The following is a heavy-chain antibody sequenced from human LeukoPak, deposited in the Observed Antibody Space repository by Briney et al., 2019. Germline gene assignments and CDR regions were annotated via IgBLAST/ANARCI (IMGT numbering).Heavy chain of an antibody. J-gene: IGHJ2*01. D-gene: IGHD5-24*01. Sequence: GRSLRLSCAVSGFNFDDYAMHWGREAPGRGLEWVSGINWKTGNGIYADSVKGRFTISRDNAKHSLYLQMSSLRAEATALYYCTRRAARWQFDLWGRGTLLTVSS. CDR1: GFNFDDYA. V-gene: IGHV3-9*01. CDR3: TRRAARWQFDL. CDR2: INWKTGNG.